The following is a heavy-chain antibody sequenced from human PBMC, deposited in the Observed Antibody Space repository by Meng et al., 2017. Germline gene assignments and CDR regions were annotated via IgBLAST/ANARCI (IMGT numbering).Heavy chain of an antibody. J-gene: IGHJ4*02. D-gene: IGHD6-19*01. Sequence: VRRVQPGSELKTPCASVKVPCKASGYTFIMYGISWVRQAPGKGLEWMGWISAYNGNTNYAPKRQGRVTMTTDTPTGTAYMELRRLRSDDTAVYYCARAGIAVAGPDYWAQGTLVTVSS. V-gene: IGHV1-18*01. CDR3: ARAGIAVAGPDY. CDR1: GYTFIMYG. CDR2: ISAYNGNT.